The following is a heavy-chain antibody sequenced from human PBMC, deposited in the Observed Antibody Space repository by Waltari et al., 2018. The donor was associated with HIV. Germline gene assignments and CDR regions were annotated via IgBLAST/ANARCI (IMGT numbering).Heavy chain of an antibody. CDR2: ISSTSFNI. CDR1: DFTFGAHA. V-gene: IGHV3-48*04. J-gene: IGHJ6*02. CDR3: ARDTLNFYFGLDL. Sequence: QLVESGGRLVQSGGSLRLSCVASDFTFGAHAMTRVRQPPGKGLQLIAYISSTSFNIKYADSVKGRFTISRDNTKKSLDLQMDNLRGDDTATYYCARDTLNFYFGLDLWGQGTTVSVSS. D-gene: IGHD2-21*02.